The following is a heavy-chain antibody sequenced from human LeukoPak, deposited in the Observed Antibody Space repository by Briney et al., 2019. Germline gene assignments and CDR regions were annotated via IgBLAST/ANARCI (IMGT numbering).Heavy chain of an antibody. CDR2: ISSSSSYI. CDR3: ASDKDFWSGNIDY. J-gene: IGHJ4*02. V-gene: IGHV3-21*01. Sequence: GGSLRLSCAASGFTFSSYSMNWVRQAPGKGLEWVSSISSSSSYIYYADSVKGRFTISRDNAKNSLYLQMNSLRAEDTAVYYCASDKDFWSGNIDYWGQGTLVTVSS. CDR1: GFTFSSYS. D-gene: IGHD3-3*01.